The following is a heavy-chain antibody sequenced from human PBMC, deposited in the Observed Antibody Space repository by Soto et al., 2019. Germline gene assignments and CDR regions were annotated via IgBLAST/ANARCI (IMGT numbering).Heavy chain of an antibody. V-gene: IGHV4-4*02. J-gene: IGHJ6*02. D-gene: IGHD3-10*01. CDR3: ARARLDYYGSGSYLPNYYYYGMDV. CDR2: IYHSGST. Sequence: SETLSLTCAVSGGSISSSNWWSWVRQPPGKGLEWIGEIYHSGSTNYNPSLKSRVTISVDKSKNQFSLKLSSVTAADTVVYYCARARLDYYGSGSYLPNYYYYGMDVWGQGTTVTVSS. CDR1: GGSISSSNW.